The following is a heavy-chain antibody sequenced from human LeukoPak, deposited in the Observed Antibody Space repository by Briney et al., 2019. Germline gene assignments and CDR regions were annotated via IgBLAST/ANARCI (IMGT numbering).Heavy chain of an antibody. D-gene: IGHD3-10*01. CDR2: IKQDGSEK. Sequence: GGSLRLSCAASGFTFGSYWMSWVRQAPGKGLEWVANIKQDGSEKYYVDSVKGRFTISRDNAKNSLYLQMNSLRAEDTAVYYCARDVSIWFREHDAFDIWGQGTMVTVSS. CDR1: GFTFGSYW. J-gene: IGHJ3*02. V-gene: IGHV3-7*01. CDR3: ARDVSIWFREHDAFDI.